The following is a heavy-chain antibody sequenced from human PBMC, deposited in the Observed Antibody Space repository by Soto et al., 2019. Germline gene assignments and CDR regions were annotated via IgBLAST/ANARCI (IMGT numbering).Heavy chain of an antibody. D-gene: IGHD4-17*01. Sequence: SETLSLTCTVSGGSISSYYWSWIRQPPGKGLEWIGYIYYSGSTNYNPSLKSRVTISVDTSKNQFSLKLSSVTAADTAVYYCARASPRYGDYVPQEWFDPWGQGTLVTVSS. CDR1: GGSISSYY. J-gene: IGHJ5*02. V-gene: IGHV4-59*01. CDR3: ARASPRYGDYVPQEWFDP. CDR2: IYYSGST.